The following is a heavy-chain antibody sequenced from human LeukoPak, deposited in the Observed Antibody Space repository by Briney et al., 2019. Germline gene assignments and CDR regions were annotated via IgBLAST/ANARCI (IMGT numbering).Heavy chain of an antibody. D-gene: IGHD1-26*01. J-gene: IGHJ6*02. Sequence: GGSLRLSCAASGFTVSSNYMSWVRQAPGKGLEWVAVMSYDGSEKFYADSVKGRFTISRDVSRSTMYLQMNSLRAEDTAVYYCAREQSESYRYYGMDVWGLGTTVTVSS. CDR2: MSYDGSEK. V-gene: IGHV3-30-3*01. CDR3: AREQSESYRYYGMDV. CDR1: GFTVSSNY.